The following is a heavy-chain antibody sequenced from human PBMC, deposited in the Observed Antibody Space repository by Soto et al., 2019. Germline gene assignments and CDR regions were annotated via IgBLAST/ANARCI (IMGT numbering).Heavy chain of an antibody. D-gene: IGHD2-2*01. Sequence: QVQLVQSGAKVKKPGASVKVSCKASGGTFSSYAISWVREAPGQGLEWMGGIIPIFGTANYAQKFQGRVTITADESTSTAYMELSSLRSEDTAVYYCATPTPIVVVPAATDAFDIWGQGTMVTVSS. J-gene: IGHJ3*02. CDR3: ATPTPIVVVPAATDAFDI. CDR2: IIPIFGTA. CDR1: GGTFSSYA. V-gene: IGHV1-69*01.